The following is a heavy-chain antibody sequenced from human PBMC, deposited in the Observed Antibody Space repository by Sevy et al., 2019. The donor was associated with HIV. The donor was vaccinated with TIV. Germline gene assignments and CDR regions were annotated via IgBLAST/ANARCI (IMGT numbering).Heavy chain of an antibody. Sequence: KISCKSSGFTFGSYFVTWVRQAPGLGLEWMGGIIPEFGTPEYAENVQDRVTITTDESTSTVYMELSRLRSEDTAVYYCARDDSAYCRGGSCDPEHWGQGTLVTVSS. CDR3: ARDDSAYCRGGSCDPEH. V-gene: IGHV1-69*05. CDR2: IIPEFGTP. CDR1: GFTFGSYF. D-gene: IGHD2-15*01. J-gene: IGHJ1*01.